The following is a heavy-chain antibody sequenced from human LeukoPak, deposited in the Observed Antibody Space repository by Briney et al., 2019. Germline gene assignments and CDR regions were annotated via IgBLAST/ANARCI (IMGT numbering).Heavy chain of an antibody. J-gene: IGHJ4*02. D-gene: IGHD5-18*01. CDR1: GFTFSSYA. Sequence: GGSLRLSCAASGFTFSSYAMHCVRQAPGKGLEYVSAISSNGGSTYYANSVKGRFTISRDNSKNTLYLQMGSLRAEDMAVYYCARDGPEDTAMAVDYWGQGTLVTVSS. CDR3: ARDGPEDTAMAVDY. CDR2: ISSNGGST. V-gene: IGHV3-64*01.